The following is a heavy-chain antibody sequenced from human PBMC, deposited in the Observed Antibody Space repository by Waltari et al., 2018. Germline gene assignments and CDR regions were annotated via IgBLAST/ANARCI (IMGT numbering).Heavy chain of an antibody. D-gene: IGHD5-12*01. J-gene: IGHJ4*02. Sequence: QVQLVQSGAEVKKPGSSVKVSCKASGGTFSSYAISWVRQAPGQELEWMGGIIPILGIANYAQKFQGRVTITADKSTSTAYMELSSLRSEDTAVYYCAREGLLEMATIRERYFDYWGQGTLVTVSS. CDR3: AREGLLEMATIRERYFDY. CDR2: IIPILGIA. CDR1: GGTFSSYA. V-gene: IGHV1-69*10.